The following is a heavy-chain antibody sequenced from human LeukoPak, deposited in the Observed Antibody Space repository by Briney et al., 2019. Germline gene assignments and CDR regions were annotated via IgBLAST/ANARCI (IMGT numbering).Heavy chain of an antibody. CDR3: ARDLWELQSAFDL. CDR2: IYYSGST. J-gene: IGHJ3*01. D-gene: IGHD1-26*01. Sequence: SETLSLTCTASGGSVSSGSYYWSWIRQPPGKGLEYIGYIYYSGSTNYNPSLMSRVIISVDTSKNQFSLKLRSVTAADTAVYYCARDLWELQSAFDLWGQGTMVTVSS. CDR1: GGSVSSGSYY. V-gene: IGHV4-61*01.